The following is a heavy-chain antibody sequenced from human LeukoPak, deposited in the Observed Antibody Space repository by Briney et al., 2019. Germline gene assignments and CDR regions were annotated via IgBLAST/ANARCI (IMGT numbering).Heavy chain of an antibody. Sequence: SETLSLTCTVSGGSINNYYWNWIRQPPGKGLEWIGYIYYSGSTNYNPSLKSRVTISVDTSKNQFSLKLSSVTAADTAVYYCANSRIAAALFDYWGQGTLVTVSS. J-gene: IGHJ4*02. CDR1: GGSINNYY. D-gene: IGHD6-6*01. CDR2: IYYSGST. CDR3: ANSRIAAALFDY. V-gene: IGHV4-59*01.